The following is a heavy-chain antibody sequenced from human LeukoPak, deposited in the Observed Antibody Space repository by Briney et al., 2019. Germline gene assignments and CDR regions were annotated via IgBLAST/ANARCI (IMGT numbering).Heavy chain of an antibody. D-gene: IGHD3-9*01. CDR2: IYHSGST. CDR1: GGSISSSSHY. J-gene: IGHJ5*02. Sequence: SETLSLTCSVSGGSISSSSHYWGWIRQPPGKGLEWIGSIYHSGSTYYNPSLKSRVTISVDTSKNQFSLKLDSVAAAGTAVYYRARVEEMTGSNWFDPWGQGTLVTVSS. CDR3: ARVEEMTGSNWFDP. V-gene: IGHV4-39*07.